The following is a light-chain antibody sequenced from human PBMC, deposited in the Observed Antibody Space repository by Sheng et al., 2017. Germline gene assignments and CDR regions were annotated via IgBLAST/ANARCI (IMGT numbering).Light chain of an antibody. V-gene: IGKV4-1*01. CDR3: QQYYSSPRT. Sequence: DIVMTQSPESLAVSLGERATVNCTSSQTVLSSSNSKNYLAWYQHKPGQPPKLLLSWASTRESGVPDRFSGSGSVTDFSLTISSLWAEDVAVYYCQQYYSSPRTFGLRDQ. CDR2: WAS. J-gene: IGKJ1*01. CDR1: QTVLSSSNSKNY.